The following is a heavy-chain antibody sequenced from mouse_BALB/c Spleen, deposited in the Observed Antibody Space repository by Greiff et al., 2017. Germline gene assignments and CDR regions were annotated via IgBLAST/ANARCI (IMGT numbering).Heavy chain of an antibody. CDR1: GFTFTDYY. CDR3: ARDRGRAYAMDY. D-gene: IGHD3-3*01. V-gene: IGHV7-3*02. CDR2: IRNKANGYTT. J-gene: IGHJ4*01. Sequence: EVKVEESGGGLVQPGGSLRLSCATSGFTFTDYYMSWVRQPPGKALEWLGFIRNKANGYTTEYSASVKGRFTISRDNSQSILYLQMNTLRAEDSATYYCARDRGRAYAMDYWGQGTSVTVSS.